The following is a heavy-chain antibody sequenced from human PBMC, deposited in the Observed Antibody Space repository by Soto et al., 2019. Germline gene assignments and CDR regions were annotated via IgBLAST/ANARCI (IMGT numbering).Heavy chain of an antibody. V-gene: IGHV1-3*01. CDR1: VYTFTSYA. J-gene: IGHJ5*02. CDR2: INAGNGNT. Sequence: PWWSLRLSCKASVYTFTSYAMHWWRQDPGQRLEWMGCINAGNGNTKYSQKFQGRVTITRDTSASTAYMELSSLRSEDTAVYYCARDYDSTNWFDPWGQGTLVTVSS. D-gene: IGHD3-22*01. CDR3: ARDYDSTNWFDP.